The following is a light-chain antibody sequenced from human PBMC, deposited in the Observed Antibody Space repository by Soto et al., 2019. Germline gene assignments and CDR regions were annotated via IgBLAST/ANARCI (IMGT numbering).Light chain of an antibody. CDR3: QQYGSSPRT. Sequence: EIVLTQSPGTLSLSPGERATLSCRASQSVSSNFLAWYQQKPGQAPRLLIYGASSRATGIPDRFGGSGSGTDFTLTISRLEPEDFAVYYCQQYGSSPRTFGQGTKVYIK. V-gene: IGKV3-20*01. CDR1: QSVSSNF. CDR2: GAS. J-gene: IGKJ1*01.